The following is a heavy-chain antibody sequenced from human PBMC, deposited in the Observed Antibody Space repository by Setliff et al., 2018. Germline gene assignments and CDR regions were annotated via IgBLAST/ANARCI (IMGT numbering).Heavy chain of an antibody. J-gene: IGHJ4*01. Sequence: SETLSLTCSVSGTSINSYYWTWIRQPPGKGLGWIGFIHSNGIKNYNPSLKSRVTISVDTSKNHVSLNLASVTAADTAVYFCANGWRNFDYWGHGSLVTVS. CDR2: IHSNGIK. CDR1: GTSINSYY. CDR3: ANGWRNFDY. V-gene: IGHV4-59*01. D-gene: IGHD2-8*02.